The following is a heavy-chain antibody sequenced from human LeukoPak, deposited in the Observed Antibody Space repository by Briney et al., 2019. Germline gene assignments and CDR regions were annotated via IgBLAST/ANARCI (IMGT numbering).Heavy chain of an antibody. D-gene: IGHD3-22*01. Sequence: GGSLRLSCAASGFTLSDYYMSWIRQAPGKGLEWVSYISSSSTYTNYADSVKGRCTISRDNAKSSLYLQMNSLRAEDTAVYYCGRDRSGYYVDYWGQGTLVTVSS. CDR1: GFTLSDYY. CDR2: ISSSSTYT. CDR3: GRDRSGYYVDY. J-gene: IGHJ4*02. V-gene: IGHV3-11*06.